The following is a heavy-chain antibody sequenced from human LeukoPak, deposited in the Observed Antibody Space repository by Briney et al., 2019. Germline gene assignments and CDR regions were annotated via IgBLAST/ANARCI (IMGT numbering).Heavy chain of an antibody. CDR3: AGAPGGYCSSTSCYWVYYYYYGMDV. Sequence: ASVKVSCKASGYTFTSYGISWVRQAPGQGLEWMGWISAYNGYTNYAQKLQGRVTMTTDTSTSTAYMELRSLRSDDTAVYYCAGAPGGYCSSTSCYWVYYYYYGMDVWGQGTTVTVSS. J-gene: IGHJ6*02. V-gene: IGHV1-18*01. D-gene: IGHD2-2*03. CDR1: GYTFTSYG. CDR2: ISAYNGYT.